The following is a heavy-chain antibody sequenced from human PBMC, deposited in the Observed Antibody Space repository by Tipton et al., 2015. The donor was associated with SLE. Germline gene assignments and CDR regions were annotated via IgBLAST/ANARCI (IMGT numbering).Heavy chain of an antibody. V-gene: IGHV3-23*01. CDR3: ARISVDTTMAQRVDYGMDV. CDR1: GFTFYTYA. J-gene: IGHJ6*02. D-gene: IGHD5-18*01. Sequence: SLRLSCAASGFTFYTYALAWVRQAPGQGLEWVSAFDGNGGTFYADSVKGRFSISRDNSKNMLDLQMNSLRADDTGVYYCARISVDTTMAQRVDYGMDVWGQGTTVIVSS. CDR2: FDGNGGT.